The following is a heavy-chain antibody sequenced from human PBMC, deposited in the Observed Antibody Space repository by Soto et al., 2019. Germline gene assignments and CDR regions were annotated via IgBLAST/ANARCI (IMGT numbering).Heavy chain of an antibody. CDR1: GFTFNSYA. D-gene: IGHD1-26*01. CDR3: AKFKFSRSSPSDY. J-gene: IGHJ4*02. V-gene: IGHV3-23*01. CDR2: ISGSGSNT. Sequence: PGGSLRLSCAASGFTFNSYAMNWVRQAPGKGLEWASGISGSGSNTHYADSVKGRFTISRDNSKNTLFLQMNSLRAEDTAVYYCAKFKFSRSSPSDYWGQGILVTVPS.